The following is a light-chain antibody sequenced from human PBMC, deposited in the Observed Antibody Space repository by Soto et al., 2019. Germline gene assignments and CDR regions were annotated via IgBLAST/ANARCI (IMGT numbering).Light chain of an antibody. Sequence: TQSPSPLSASVGDRVTITCRASQSISSWLAWYQQKPGKAPKLLIYKASSLESGVPSRFSGSGSGTEFTLTISSLQPDDFATYYCQHYNSYSEAFGQGTKVDIK. CDR1: QSISSW. V-gene: IGKV1-5*03. J-gene: IGKJ1*01. CDR3: QHYNSYSEA. CDR2: KAS.